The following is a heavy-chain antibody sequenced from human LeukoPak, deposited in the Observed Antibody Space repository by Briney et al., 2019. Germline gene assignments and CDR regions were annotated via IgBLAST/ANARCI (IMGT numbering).Heavy chain of an antibody. Sequence: ASVKVSCKASGCTFTSYGISWVRQAPGQGLEWMGWISAYNGNTNYAQKLQGRVTMTTDTSTGTACMELRSLRSDDTAVYYCARTTVTTGGGWFDPWGQGTLVTVSS. J-gene: IGHJ5*02. D-gene: IGHD4-17*01. V-gene: IGHV1-18*01. CDR3: ARTTVTTGGGWFDP. CDR2: ISAYNGNT. CDR1: GCTFTSYG.